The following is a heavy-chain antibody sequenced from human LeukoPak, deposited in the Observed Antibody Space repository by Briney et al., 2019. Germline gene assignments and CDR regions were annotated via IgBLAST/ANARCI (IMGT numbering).Heavy chain of an antibody. CDR2: ISYDGSNK. J-gene: IGHJ5*02. V-gene: IGHV3-30*01. CDR1: GFTFSSYA. D-gene: IGHD2-2*01. CDR3: ARGVIVVVPAADNWFDP. Sequence: GGSLRLSCAASGFTFSSYAMHWVRQAPGKGLEWVAVISYDGSNKYYADSVKGRFTISRDNSKNTLYLQMNSLRAGDTAVYYCARGVIVVVPAADNWFDPWGQGTLVTVSS.